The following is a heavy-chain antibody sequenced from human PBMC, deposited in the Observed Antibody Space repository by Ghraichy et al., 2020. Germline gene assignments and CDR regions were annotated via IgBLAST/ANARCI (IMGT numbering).Heavy chain of an antibody. CDR3: ASNRWG. D-gene: IGHD2/OR15-2a*01. J-gene: IGHJ4*02. CDR1: GFTFSSFW. Sequence: GGSLRLSCAASGFTFSSFWMYWVRQAPGKGLEWVANINTDGSGKYYVDSVKGRVTISRDNAKNSLFLLMNSLRVEDTAVYYCASNRWGWGQGTLVTVSS. V-gene: IGHV3-7*01. CDR2: INTDGSGK.